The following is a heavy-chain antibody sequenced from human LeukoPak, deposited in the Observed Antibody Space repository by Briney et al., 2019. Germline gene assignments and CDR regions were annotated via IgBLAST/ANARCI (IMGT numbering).Heavy chain of an antibody. Sequence: SETLSLTCTVSGGSISSYYWSWIRQPPGKGLEWIGYIYYSGSTNYNPSLKSRVTISVDTSKNQFSLKLSSVTAADTAVYYCARRVAYCGGDCDAFDIWGXGTMVTVSS. D-gene: IGHD2-21*02. V-gene: IGHV4-59*01. J-gene: IGHJ3*02. CDR3: ARRVAYCGGDCDAFDI. CDR2: IYYSGST. CDR1: GGSISSYY.